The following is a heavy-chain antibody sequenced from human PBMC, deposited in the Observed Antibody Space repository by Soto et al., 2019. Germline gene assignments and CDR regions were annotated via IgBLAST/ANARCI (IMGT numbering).Heavy chain of an antibody. D-gene: IGHD3-10*01. V-gene: IGHV3-21*05. J-gene: IGHJ4*02. Sequence: PGGSLRLSCAASGFTFSSYGMHWVRQAPGKGLEWVSYISTTSLYTNYADSVKGRFTISRDNAKNSLYLQMNSLRAEDTAVYYCARDRRFGELPSINFWGQGTLVTVSS. CDR3: ARDRRFGELPSINF. CDR2: ISTTSLYT. CDR1: GFTFSSYG.